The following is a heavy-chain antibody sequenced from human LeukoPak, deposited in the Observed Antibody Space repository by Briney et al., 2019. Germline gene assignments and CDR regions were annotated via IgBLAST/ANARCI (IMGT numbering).Heavy chain of an antibody. CDR3: ARRSPGGAFDY. J-gene: IGHJ4*02. CDR1: GYTFTSYY. V-gene: IGHV1-46*01. D-gene: IGHD4-23*01. Sequence: ASVKVSCKASGYTFTSYYMHWVRQAPGQGLEWMGIINPSGGSTSYAQKFQGRVTMTRDTSTSTVYMELSSLKSEDTAVYYCARRSPGGAFDYWGQGTLVTVSS. CDR2: INPSGGST.